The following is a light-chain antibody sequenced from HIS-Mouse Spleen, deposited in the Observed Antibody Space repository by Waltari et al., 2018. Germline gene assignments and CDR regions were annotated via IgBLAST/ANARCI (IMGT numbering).Light chain of an antibody. Sequence: SYELTQPPSVSVSPGQTARITCSGDAFPKKYAYWYQQKSGQAPVLVIYEDSKRTSGIPGRFSGSSSGTMATLTISGAQVEDEADYYCYSTDSSGNHRVFGGGTKLTVL. CDR1: AFPKKY. CDR2: EDS. J-gene: IGLJ2*01. CDR3: YSTDSSGNHRV. V-gene: IGLV3-10*01.